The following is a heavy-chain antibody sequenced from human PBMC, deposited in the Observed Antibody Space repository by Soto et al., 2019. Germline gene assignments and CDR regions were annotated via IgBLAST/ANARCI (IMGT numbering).Heavy chain of an antibody. D-gene: IGHD3-22*01. Sequence: SHPLSLTCVVSGVPVSGDDLYWSWIRHLPANGLECIPNAYHTGTTYYNPSLKSRVSMSVDTSHNQFSLIPASVTAADTAVYYCASTLVPDYNSRDYHYYLDMDVWPQGSSVTIYS. V-gene: IGHV4-30-4*01. CDR1: GVPVSGDDLY. CDR3: ASTLVPDYNSRDYHYYLDMDV. J-gene: IGHJ6*02. CDR2: AYHTGTT.